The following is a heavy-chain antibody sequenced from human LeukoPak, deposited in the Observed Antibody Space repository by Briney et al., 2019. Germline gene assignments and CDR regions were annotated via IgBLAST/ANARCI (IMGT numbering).Heavy chain of an antibody. CDR2: VHPNSGNT. CDR1: GYPFTTWE. D-gene: IGHD1-14*01. V-gene: IGHV1-8*01. Sequence: GASVKVSCKTSGYPFTTWEINWVRQAAGQGLEWMGWVHPNSGNTAYEQKFQGRVTMTRDTSISTAYMELSGLRSDDTAVYFCARGPRNDPWGQGTLVTVSS. CDR3: ARGPRNDP. J-gene: IGHJ5*02.